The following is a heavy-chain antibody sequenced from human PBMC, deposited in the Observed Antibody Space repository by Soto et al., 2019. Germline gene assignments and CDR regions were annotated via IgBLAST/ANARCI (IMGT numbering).Heavy chain of an antibody. V-gene: IGHV3-23*01. Sequence: GGSLRRSCAASGFMFNNYALSWVRQAPGRWPEWVSVISGSDGSTSYADSVKGLFTISRDNAKNSLYLQMNSLRAEDTAVYYCASVPVAARQPRGDYYYGMDVWGQGTTVTVSS. CDR3: ASVPVAARQPRGDYYYGMDV. CDR2: ISGSDGST. CDR1: GFMFNNYA. D-gene: IGHD6-6*01. J-gene: IGHJ6*02.